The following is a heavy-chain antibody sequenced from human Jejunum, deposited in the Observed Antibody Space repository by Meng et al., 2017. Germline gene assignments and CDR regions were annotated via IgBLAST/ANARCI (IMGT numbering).Heavy chain of an antibody. CDR1: AYTVSVYY. V-gene: IGHV1-2*06. D-gene: IGHD2-2*02. CDR2: LNPISGDS. Sequence: QVQLDHSSAEGKEPGALVKFACKSSAYTVSVYYIRMVRRATGQGLEWVERLNPISGDSEYAKKFHGRITMTRDRSIGKAYMELSSLTYDDAAIYYCARDLGEKVVPDSIIWGRGTLVTVSS. CDR3: ARDLGEKVVPDSII. J-gene: IGHJ4*02.